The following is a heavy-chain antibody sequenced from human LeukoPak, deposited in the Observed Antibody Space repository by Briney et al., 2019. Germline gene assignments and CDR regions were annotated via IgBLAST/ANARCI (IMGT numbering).Heavy chain of an antibody. Sequence: GSSVKVSCQACGGTFSRYVISWVRPAPGQGLDWMGGIIPIYGTANYAQKFQGRVTITADESTSQAYMELSSLKAEDTAVYYCARGYYDSWTGPIYYYGMGVWGKGTTVTVS. J-gene: IGHJ6*04. CDR2: IIPIYGTA. CDR1: GGTFSRYV. V-gene: IGHV1-69*01. D-gene: IGHD3-9*01. CDR3: ARGYYDSWTGPIYYYGMGV.